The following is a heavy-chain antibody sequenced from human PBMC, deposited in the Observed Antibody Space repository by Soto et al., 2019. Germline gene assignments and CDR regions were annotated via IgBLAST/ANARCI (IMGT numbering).Heavy chain of an antibody. CDR1: GGSISSYY. D-gene: IGHD1-1*01. Sequence: SETLSLTCTFSGGSISSYYWSLIRQPPGKGLEWIGYIYYSGSTNHNPSLKSRVTISVDTSKNQFSLKLSSVTAADTAVYYCARSVMGRNWNYYYYMDVWGKGTTVTVSS. V-gene: IGHV4-59*01. CDR2: IYYSGST. J-gene: IGHJ6*03. CDR3: ARSVMGRNWNYYYYMDV.